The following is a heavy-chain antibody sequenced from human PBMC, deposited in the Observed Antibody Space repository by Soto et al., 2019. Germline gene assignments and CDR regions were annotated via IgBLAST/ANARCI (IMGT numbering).Heavy chain of an antibody. CDR3: ARGRDTMTTVTEIDS. CDR1: GFTISSYG. Sequence: QVQLVESGGGVVQPGRSLRLSCAASGFTISSYGMHWVRQAPGKGLEWVALIWYDGSNQYYADSVKGRFTISRDTSKNTLFQQMNSLRAEDTAVYFCARGRDTMTTVTEIDSWGQGTLVTVSS. V-gene: IGHV3-33*01. D-gene: IGHD4-17*01. J-gene: IGHJ4*02. CDR2: IWYDGSNQ.